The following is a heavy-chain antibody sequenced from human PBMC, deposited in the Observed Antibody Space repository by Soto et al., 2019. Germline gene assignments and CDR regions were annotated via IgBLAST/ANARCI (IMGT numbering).Heavy chain of an antibody. CDR2: IYKSGST. J-gene: IGHJ4*02. Sequence: SETLSLTCTVSGGSISNDYWSWIRQPPGKGLEWIGYIYKSGSTNYNPSLKSRVTISADTSKNQFSLKLSSVTAADTAVYYFAREGPCGGDCYFDTWAKATLVTVSS. CDR3: AREGPCGGDCYFDT. V-gene: IGHV4-59*01. D-gene: IGHD2-21*02. CDR1: GGSISNDY.